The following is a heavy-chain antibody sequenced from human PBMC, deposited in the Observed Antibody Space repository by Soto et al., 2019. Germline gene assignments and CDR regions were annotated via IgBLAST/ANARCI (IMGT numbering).Heavy chain of an antibody. CDR1: GFTFSSYW. CDR2: IKQDGSEK. J-gene: IGHJ5*02. V-gene: IGHV3-7*01. D-gene: IGHD2-15*01. CDR3: ARDLGCSGGSCYRGDNWFDP. Sequence: EVQLVESGGGLVQPGGSLRLSCAASGFTFSSYWMSWVRQAPGKGLEWVANIKQDGSEKYYVESVKGRFTIPRDNAKNSLYLQMNSLRAEDTAVYYCARDLGCSGGSCYRGDNWFDPWGQGTLVTVSS.